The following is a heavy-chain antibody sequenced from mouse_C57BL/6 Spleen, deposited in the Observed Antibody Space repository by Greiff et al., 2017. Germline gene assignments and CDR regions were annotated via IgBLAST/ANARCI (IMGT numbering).Heavy chain of an antibody. CDR1: GYTFTSYW. CDR3: STGVERNYFDY. J-gene: IGHJ2*01. CDR2: IHPNSGST. D-gene: IGHD1-1*01. Sequence: VQLQQSGAELVKPGASVKLSCKASGYTFTSYWMHWVKQRPGQGLEWIGMIHPNSGSTNYNEKFKSKATLTVDKSSSTAYMQLSSLTSEDSAVYYCSTGVERNYFDYWGQGTTLTVSS. V-gene: IGHV1-64*01.